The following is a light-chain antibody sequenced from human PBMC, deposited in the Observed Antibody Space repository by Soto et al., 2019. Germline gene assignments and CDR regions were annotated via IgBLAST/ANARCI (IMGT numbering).Light chain of an antibody. Sequence: EIVLTQSPATLSFSPGERATLSCRASQSIDIYLAWYQQKPGQAPSLLIYDASHRATGIPARFSGSGSGTDFTLTISSLEPEDFAVYYWQHRTDWPPVCTFGQGTKLEIK. CDR3: QHRTDWPPVCT. CDR1: QSIDIY. CDR2: DAS. V-gene: IGKV3-11*01. J-gene: IGKJ2*02.